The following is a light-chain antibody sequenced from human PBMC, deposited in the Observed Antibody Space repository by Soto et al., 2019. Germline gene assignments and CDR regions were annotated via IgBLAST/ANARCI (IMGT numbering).Light chain of an antibody. V-gene: IGKV1-39*01. Sequence: DIQMTQSPSSLSASVGDRVTITCRASHNIDLYLNWYQQKPGKAPNLLFHTASTVHSGVPSRFSGSGSGTDFTLTIASLQPEDFGTYYCQQSYSSVRTFGQGTKVE. J-gene: IGKJ1*01. CDR2: TAS. CDR3: QQSYSSVRT. CDR1: HNIDLY.